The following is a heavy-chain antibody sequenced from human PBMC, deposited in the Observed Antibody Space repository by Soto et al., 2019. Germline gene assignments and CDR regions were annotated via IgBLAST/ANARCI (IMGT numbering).Heavy chain of an antibody. CDR1: GYTFTSYG. D-gene: IGHD2-2*01. V-gene: IGHV1-18*04. J-gene: IGHJ4*02. Sequence: ASVKVSCKASGYTFTSYGISWVRQAPGQGLEWMGWISAYNGNTNYAQKLQGRVTMTTDTSTSTAYMELRSLRSDDTAVYYCARDPRYCSSTSCPPTDYWGQGTLVTVSS. CDR3: ARDPRYCSSTSCPPTDY. CDR2: ISAYNGNT.